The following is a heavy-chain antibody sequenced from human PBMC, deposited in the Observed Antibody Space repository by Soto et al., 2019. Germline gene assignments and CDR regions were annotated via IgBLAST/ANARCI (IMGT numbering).Heavy chain of an antibody. D-gene: IGHD3-16*01. J-gene: IGHJ3*02. V-gene: IGHV4-59*08. Sequence: QVQLQESGPGLVKPSETLSLTCTVSGGSISSYYWSWIRQPPGKGLEWIGYIYYSGSTNYNPSLKSRVTISVDTSKNQFSLKLISVTAADTAVYYCARFQSLRGDAFDIWGQGTMVTVSS. CDR1: GGSISSYY. CDR3: ARFQSLRGDAFDI. CDR2: IYYSGST.